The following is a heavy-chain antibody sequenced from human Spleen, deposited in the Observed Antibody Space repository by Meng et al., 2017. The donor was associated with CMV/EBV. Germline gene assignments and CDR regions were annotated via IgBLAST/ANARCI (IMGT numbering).Heavy chain of an antibody. V-gene: IGHV3-53*01. J-gene: IGHJ3*01. CDR3: ARGGSSSGAFDL. CDR1: GFTVSSNY. D-gene: IGHD6-6*01. CDR2: IYSGGRT. Sequence: GGSLRLSCAASGFTVSSNYMSWVRQAPGKGLEWVSVIYSGGRTFYADSVKGRFTISRDNSKNTVHLQMNSLRVEDTAVYYCARGGSSSGAFDLWGQGTMVTVSS.